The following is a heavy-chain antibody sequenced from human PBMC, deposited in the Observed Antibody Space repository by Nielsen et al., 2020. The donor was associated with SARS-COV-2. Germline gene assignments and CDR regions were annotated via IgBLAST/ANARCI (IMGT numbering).Heavy chain of an antibody. CDR1: GFTFGDYA. D-gene: IGHD3-3*01. V-gene: IGHV3-49*04. CDR2: IRSKAYGGTT. J-gene: IGHJ4*02. CDR3: TQDDFWSGYYPY. Sequence: GESLKISCTASGFTFGDYAMSWVRQAPGKGLEWVGFIRSKAYGGTTEYAASVKGRFTISRDDSKSIAYLQMNSLKTEDTAVYYCTQDDFWSGYYPYWGQGTLVTVSS.